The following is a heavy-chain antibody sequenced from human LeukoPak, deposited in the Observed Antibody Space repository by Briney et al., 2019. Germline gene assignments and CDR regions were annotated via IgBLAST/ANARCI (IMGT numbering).Heavy chain of an antibody. Sequence: SVKVSCKASGYTFTSYGISWVRQAPGQGLEWMGRIIPILGIANYAQKFQGRVTITADKSTSTAYMELSSLRSQDTAVYYCARDLAAAGLDYWGQGTLVTVSS. J-gene: IGHJ4*02. D-gene: IGHD6-13*01. V-gene: IGHV1-69*04. CDR1: GYTFTSYG. CDR3: ARDLAAAGLDY. CDR2: IIPILGIA.